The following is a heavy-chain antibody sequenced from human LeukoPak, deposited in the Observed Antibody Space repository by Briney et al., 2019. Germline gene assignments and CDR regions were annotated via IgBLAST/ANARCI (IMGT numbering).Heavy chain of an antibody. CDR3: ARDPGRSHYYYMDV. J-gene: IGHJ6*03. CDR1: GHIFTSYY. V-gene: IGHV1-46*01. CDR2: INPSGGSI. Sequence: RASVKVSCKASGHIFTSYYMYWVRQAPGQGLEWMGIINPSGGSIRYAQKFQGRVTMTRDTSTSTVYMELSSLRSEDTAVYYCARDPGRSHYYYMDVWGKGTTVTISS.